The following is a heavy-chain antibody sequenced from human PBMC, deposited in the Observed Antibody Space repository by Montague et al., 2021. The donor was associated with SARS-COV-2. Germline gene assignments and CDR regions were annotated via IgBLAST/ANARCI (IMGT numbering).Heavy chain of an antibody. CDR2: ISSSGSTI. J-gene: IGHJ3*02. D-gene: IGHD2-2*01. CDR3: AREGDTEFGAVIVVVPAAIDDAFDI. V-gene: IGHV3-48*03. Sequence: SLRLSCAASGFTFSSYEMNWVRQAPGKGLEWVSYISSSGSTIYYADSVKGRFTISRDNAKNSLYLQMNSLRAEDTAVYYCAREGDTEFGAVIVVVPAAIDDAFDIWGQGAMVTVSS. CDR1: GFTFSSYE.